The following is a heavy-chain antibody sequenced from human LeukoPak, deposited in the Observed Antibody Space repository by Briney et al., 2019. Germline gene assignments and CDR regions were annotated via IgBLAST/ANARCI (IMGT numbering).Heavy chain of an antibody. CDR1: GGSISSGGYY. V-gene: IGHV4-30-2*01. J-gene: IGHJ3*02. CDR3: ATNRAGTYDRPFDI. CDR2: IYHSGST. Sequence: SETLSLTCTVSGGSISSGGYYWSWIRQPPGKGLEWIGYIYHSGSTYYNPSLKSRVTISVDRSKNQFSLKLSSVTATDTAVYFCATNRAGTYDRPFDIWGQGTMVTVSS. D-gene: IGHD1-26*01.